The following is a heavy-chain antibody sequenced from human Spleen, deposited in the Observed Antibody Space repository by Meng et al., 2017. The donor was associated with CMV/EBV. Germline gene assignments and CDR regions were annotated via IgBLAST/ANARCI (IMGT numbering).Heavy chain of an antibody. Sequence: SCAASGFTFSDYYMSWIRQAPGKGLEWLSYISRSGSTIYSADSVKGRFTIARDNAKNSLYLQMTSLRAEDTAVYYCARDGYCSNGVCYMHYFDYWGQGTLVTVSS. CDR1: GFTFSDYY. D-gene: IGHD2-8*01. CDR3: ARDGYCSNGVCYMHYFDY. J-gene: IGHJ4*02. CDR2: ISRSGSTI. V-gene: IGHV3-11*01.